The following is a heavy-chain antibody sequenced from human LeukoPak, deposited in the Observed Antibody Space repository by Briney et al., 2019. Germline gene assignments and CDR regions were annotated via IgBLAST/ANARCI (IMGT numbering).Heavy chain of an antibody. V-gene: IGHV3-7*01. CDR3: ARGPTRANSSDY. J-gene: IGHJ4*02. CDR2: IKQDGSEK. CDR1: GFTFSSYW. Sequence: GGSLRLSCAASGFTFSSYWMSRVRQAPGKGLEGVANIKQDGSEKYYVDSVKGRFTISRDNAKNCLYLQMNSLTAEDTAVYYCARGPTRANSSDYWGQGTLVTVSS. D-gene: IGHD2/OR15-2a*01.